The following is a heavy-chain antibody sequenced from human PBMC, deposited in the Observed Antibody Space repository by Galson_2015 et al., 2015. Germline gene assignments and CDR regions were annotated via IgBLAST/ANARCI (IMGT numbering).Heavy chain of an antibody. Sequence: SVKVSCKASGGTSSRNIITWVRQAPGQGLEWLGGIIPMFGTPKYAQKFQGRVTITADESTNTAYMELGSLRSEDTAVYYCARDQDDYSNPGRGGMDVWGQGTTVTVSS. CDR2: IIPMFGTP. J-gene: IGHJ6*02. CDR3: ARDQDDYSNPGRGGMDV. V-gene: IGHV1-69*13. CDR1: GGTSSRNI. D-gene: IGHD4-11*01.